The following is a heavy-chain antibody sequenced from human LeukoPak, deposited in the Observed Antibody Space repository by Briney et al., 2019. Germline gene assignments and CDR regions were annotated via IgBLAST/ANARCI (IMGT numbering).Heavy chain of an antibody. CDR1: GFTFSSYW. CDR2: IKQDGSEK. Sequence: GGSLRLSCAASGFTFSSYWMSWVRQAPGKELEWVANIKQDGSEKYYVDSVKGRFTISRDNAKNSLYLQMNSLRAEDTAVYYCARDVNCYGSSGYSSRCFDPWGQGTLVTVSS. D-gene: IGHD3-22*01. CDR3: ARDVNCYGSSGYSSRCFDP. J-gene: IGHJ5*02. V-gene: IGHV3-7*01.